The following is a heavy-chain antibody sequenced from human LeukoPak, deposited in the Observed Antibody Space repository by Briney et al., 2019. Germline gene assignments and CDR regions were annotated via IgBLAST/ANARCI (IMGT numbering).Heavy chain of an antibody. V-gene: IGHV3-23*01. J-gene: IGHJ4*02. D-gene: IGHD3-9*01. CDR1: GFTVSNYA. CDR2: ITGSGTST. Sequence: GASLRLSCVASGFTVSNYAMSWVRQAPGKGLEWVSAITGSGTSTYYADSLKGRFTISRDNSKNTVFLKMNSLRNEDTAIYYCVIWGDYDVLTGYYVPDYWGQGTLVTVSS. CDR3: VIWGDYDVLTGYYVPDY.